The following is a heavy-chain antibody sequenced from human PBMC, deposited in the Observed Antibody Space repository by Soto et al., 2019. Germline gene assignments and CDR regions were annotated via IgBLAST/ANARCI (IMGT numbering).Heavy chain of an antibody. D-gene: IGHD5-18*01. CDR1: GLTFSSAW. CDR3: TTDLYSFGKPNFDY. Sequence: EVQLVESGGGLVKPGGSLRLSCAVSGLTFSSAWMNWVRQAPGKGLEWVGRIKSKTARGTTDYAAPVKGRFTVSRDDSKNILYLQMTSRKTEYTAVYYCTTDLYSFGKPNFDYWGQGTLFTVSS. J-gene: IGHJ4*02. CDR2: IKSKTARGTT. V-gene: IGHV3-15*07.